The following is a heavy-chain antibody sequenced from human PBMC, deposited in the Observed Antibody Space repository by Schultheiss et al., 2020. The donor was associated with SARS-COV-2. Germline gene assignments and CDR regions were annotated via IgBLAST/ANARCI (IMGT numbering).Heavy chain of an antibody. D-gene: IGHD6-13*01. CDR2: SIRGDST. V-gene: IGHV3-66*01. CDR3: ARAPRGSWYSFDS. J-gene: IGHJ4*02. CDR1: GLTVSSNY. Sequence: GGSLRLSCAASGLTVSSNYMSWVRQAPGKGLEWVSLVSIRGDSTYYADSVKGRFTISRDNSKNTLYLQMNSLRAEDTAVYYCARAPRGSWYSFDSWGQGTLVTVSS.